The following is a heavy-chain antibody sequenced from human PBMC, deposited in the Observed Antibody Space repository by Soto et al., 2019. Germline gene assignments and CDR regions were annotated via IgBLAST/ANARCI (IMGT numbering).Heavy chain of an antibody. J-gene: IGHJ4*02. V-gene: IGHV3-48*03. CDR2: IRGGGSPI. D-gene: IGHD1-7*01. CDR1: GFTFSTHE. Sequence: GGSLRLSCAASGFTFSTHEMNWVRQAPGKGLEWLSYIRGGGSPIYYADSVRGRFTISRDNAKNSLYLQMNRLRAEDTAIYYCASKIFGTTYFNYWGQGALFT. CDR3: ASKIFGTTYFNY.